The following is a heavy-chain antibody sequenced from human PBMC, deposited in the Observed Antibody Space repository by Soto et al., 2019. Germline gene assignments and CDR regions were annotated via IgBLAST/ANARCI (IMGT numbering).Heavy chain of an antibody. CDR3: ARQRSGYYRNNWFDP. D-gene: IGHD3-3*01. Sequence: SETLSLTCTVSGGSISSSSYYWGWIRQPPGKGLEWIGNIYYSGSTYYNPSLKSRVTISVDTSKNQFSLKLSPVTAADTAVYYCARQRSGYYRNNWFDPWGQGTLVTVS. J-gene: IGHJ5*02. CDR1: GGSISSSSYY. CDR2: IYYSGST. V-gene: IGHV4-39*01.